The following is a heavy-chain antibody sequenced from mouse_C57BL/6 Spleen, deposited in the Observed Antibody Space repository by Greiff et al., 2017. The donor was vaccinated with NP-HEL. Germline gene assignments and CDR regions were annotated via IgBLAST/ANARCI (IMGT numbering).Heavy chain of an antibody. Sequence: EVMLVESGGDLVKPGGSLKLSCAASGFTFSSYGMSWVRQTPDKRLEWVATISSGGSYTYYPDSVKGRFTISRDNAKNTLYLQMSSLKSEDTAMYYCARFGGSSWFAYGGQGTLVTVAA. CDR1: GFTFSSYG. J-gene: IGHJ3*01. CDR3: ARFGGSSWFAY. V-gene: IGHV5-6*02. D-gene: IGHD3-1*01. CDR2: ISSGGSYT.